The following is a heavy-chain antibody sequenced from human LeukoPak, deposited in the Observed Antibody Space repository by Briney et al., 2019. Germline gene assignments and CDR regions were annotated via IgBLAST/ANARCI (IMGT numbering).Heavy chain of an antibody. CDR2: IYHSGST. V-gene: IGHV4-4*02. CDR3: ARNWIPGLLWFGESLRFDY. J-gene: IGHJ4*02. Sequence: PSGTLSLTCAVSGGSISSSNWWSWVRQPPGKGLEWIGEIYHSGSTNYNPSLKSRVTISVDKSKNQFSLKLSSVTAADTAVYYCARNWIPGLLWFGESLRFDYWGQGTLVTVSS. CDR1: GGSISSSNW. D-gene: IGHD3-10*01.